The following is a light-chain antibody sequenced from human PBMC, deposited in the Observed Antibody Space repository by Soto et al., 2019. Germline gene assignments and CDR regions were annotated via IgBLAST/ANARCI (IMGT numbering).Light chain of an antibody. CDR2: DAS. J-gene: IGKJ1*01. CDR3: QQYNSYSRCT. CDR1: QSISSW. V-gene: IGKV1-5*01. Sequence: IHMTESPSTLSACVSGRVGITCLASQSISSWLAWYQQKPGKAPKLLIYDASSLESWVPSRFSGSGSGTEVTLTISSLQPDDFATYYCQQYNSYSRCTFGQGTKVDIK.